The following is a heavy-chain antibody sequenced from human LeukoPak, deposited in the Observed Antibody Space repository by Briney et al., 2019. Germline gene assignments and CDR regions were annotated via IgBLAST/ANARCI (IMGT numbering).Heavy chain of an antibody. CDR1: GGSISSYY. V-gene: IGHV4-59*01. CDR3: ARSVEGYCRGGSCYYYSYYMDV. J-gene: IGHJ6*03. D-gene: IGHD2-15*01. Sequence: TSETLSLTCTVSGGSISSYYWSWIRQPPGKGLEWIGYIYYSGSTNYNPSLKSRVTISVDTSKNQFSLKLSSVTAAGTAVYYCARSVEGYCRGGSCYYYSYYMDVWGKGTTVTVSS. CDR2: IYYSGST.